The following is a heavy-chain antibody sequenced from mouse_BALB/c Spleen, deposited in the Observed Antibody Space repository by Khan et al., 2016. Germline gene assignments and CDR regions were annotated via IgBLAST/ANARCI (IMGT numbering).Heavy chain of an antibody. J-gene: IGHJ1*01. Sequence: EVKLLESGGGLVQPGGSLKLSCAASGFDFSRYWMTWVRQAPGKGLEWIGEINPDSSTINYTPSLKEKFIISRDNAKNTLYPQMSKVRSEDTALYYCARRGYYGYWFFDVWGEGTTVTVSS. CDR2: INPDSSTI. D-gene: IGHD1-1*01. V-gene: IGHV4-1*02. CDR3: ARRGYYGYWFFDV. CDR1: GFDFSRYW.